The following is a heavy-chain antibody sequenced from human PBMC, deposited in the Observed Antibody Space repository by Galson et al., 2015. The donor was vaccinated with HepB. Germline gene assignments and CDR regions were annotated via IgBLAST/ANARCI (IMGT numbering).Heavy chain of an antibody. V-gene: IGHV3-21*01. CDR3: ARGFTVVAFDI. CDR2: ISSSSSYI. Sequence: SLRLSCAASGFTFSSYTMNWVRQAPGKRLEWVSSISSSSSYIYYADSVKARFTISRDNAKNSLYLQMNSLRAEDTAVYYCARGFTVVAFDIWGQGTMVTVSS. CDR1: GFTFSSYT. J-gene: IGHJ3*02. D-gene: IGHD4-23*01.